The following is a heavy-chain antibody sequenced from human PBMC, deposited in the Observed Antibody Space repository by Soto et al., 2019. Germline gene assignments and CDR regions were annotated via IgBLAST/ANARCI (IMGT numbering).Heavy chain of an antibody. D-gene: IGHD1-7*01. V-gene: IGHV4-59*01. CDR2: IYYSGST. J-gene: IGHJ4*02. Sequence: SETLSLTCTVSGGSISSYYWSWIRQPPGKGLEWIGYIYYSGSTNYNPSLKSRVTISVDTSKNQFSLKLSSVTAADTAVYYCARATVAGFRTGTPYYFDYWGQGTLVTVSS. CDR1: GGSISSYY. CDR3: ARATVAGFRTGTPYYFDY.